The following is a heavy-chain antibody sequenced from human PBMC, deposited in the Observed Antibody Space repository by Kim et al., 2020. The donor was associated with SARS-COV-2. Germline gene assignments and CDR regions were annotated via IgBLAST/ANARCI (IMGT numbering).Heavy chain of an antibody. J-gene: IGHJ4*02. Sequence: GGSLRLSCAASGFTFSEYGMSWVRQAPGKGPEWVSGLSGSRGGINYADSVKGRFTISRDNSKNTLYLHMSSLRAEDTAIYYCAKSHSGHLPHFGSWGQGTPVTVSS. V-gene: IGHV3-23*01. CDR2: LSGSRGGI. CDR3: AKSHSGHLPHFGS. CDR1: GFTFSEYG. D-gene: IGHD3-10*01.